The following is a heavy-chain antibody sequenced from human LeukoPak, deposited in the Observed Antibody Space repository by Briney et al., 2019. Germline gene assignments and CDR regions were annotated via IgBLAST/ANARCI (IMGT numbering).Heavy chain of an antibody. CDR1: GFTFSTYA. Sequence: SGRSLILSCAASGFTFSTYAMHWVRQAPGKGLEWVAIIWFDGSTKYYADSVKGRFTISRDNSKNTLYLQVNSLRAEDTAVYYCARDLHVAAIDYWGQGTLVTVSS. D-gene: IGHD2-2*02. J-gene: IGHJ4*02. CDR2: IWFDGSTK. V-gene: IGHV3-33*08. CDR3: ARDLHVAAIDY.